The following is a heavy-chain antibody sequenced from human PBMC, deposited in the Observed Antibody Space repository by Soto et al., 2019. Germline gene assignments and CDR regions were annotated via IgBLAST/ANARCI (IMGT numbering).Heavy chain of an antibody. CDR2: INHSGST. CDR1: GGSFSGYY. Sequence: PSETLSLTCAVYGGSFSGYYWSWICQPPGKGLEWIGEINHSGSTNYNPSLKSRVTISVDTSKNQFSLKLSSVTAADTAVYYCALCSDYYYYGMDVWGQGTTVTVSS. D-gene: IGHD3-16*01. V-gene: IGHV4-34*01. J-gene: IGHJ6*02. CDR3: ALCSDYYYYGMDV.